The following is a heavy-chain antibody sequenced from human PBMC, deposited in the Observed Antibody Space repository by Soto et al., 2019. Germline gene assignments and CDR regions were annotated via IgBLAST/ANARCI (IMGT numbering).Heavy chain of an antibody. D-gene: IGHD2-21*02. V-gene: IGHV1-18*01. CDR3: ARSILRGPIVVVTAIPEARMDV. Sequence: QVQLVQSGAEVKKPGASVKVSCKASGYTFTSYGISWVRQAPGQGLEWMGWISAYNGNTNYAQKLQGRVTMTTDTSTSTAYMELRSLRSADTAVYYCARSILRGPIVVVTAIPEARMDVWGQGTTVTVSS. CDR2: ISAYNGNT. J-gene: IGHJ6*02. CDR1: GYTFTSYG.